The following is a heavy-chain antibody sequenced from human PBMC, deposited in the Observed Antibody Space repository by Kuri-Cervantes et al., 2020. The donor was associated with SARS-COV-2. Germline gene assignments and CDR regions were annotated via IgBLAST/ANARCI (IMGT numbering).Heavy chain of an antibody. D-gene: IGHD3-3*01. CDR3: ARSPLRKGAWYYDFWSGFFD. CDR2: SDYSATT. J-gene: IGHJ4*02. V-gene: IGHV4-39*01. CDR1: GGSIGSSSHH. Sequence: SETLSLTCTVSGGSIGSSSHHWVWIRQSPGKGLEWIGSSDYSATTYYNPSLKTRVTMSADSSKNQFSLKLNSVTAADTAVYYCARSPLRKGAWYYDFWSGFFDWGQGTLVTVSS.